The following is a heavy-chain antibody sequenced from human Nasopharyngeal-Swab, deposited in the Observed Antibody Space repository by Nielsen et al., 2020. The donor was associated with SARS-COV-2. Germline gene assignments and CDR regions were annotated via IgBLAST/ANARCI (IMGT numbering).Heavy chain of an antibody. CDR3: AKEGATGWFDP. CDR1: GVSITSQY. CDR2: ISQSSGT. J-gene: IGHJ5*02. Sequence: SETLSPTCSVSGVSITSQYWSWIRQPPGKGLEWIGYISQSSGTSYNPSLKSRVTMFMDTSKNQFSLRLRSVTAADTAVYYCAKEGATGWFDPWGQGTLVTVSS. V-gene: IGHV4-59*11.